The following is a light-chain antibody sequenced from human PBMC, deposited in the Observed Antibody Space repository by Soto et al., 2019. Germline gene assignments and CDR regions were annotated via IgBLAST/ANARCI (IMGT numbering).Light chain of an antibody. V-gene: IGLV2-18*02. CDR1: SSDVGSYNR. J-gene: IGLJ1*01. CDR3: NSYTSSGTYV. Sequence: QSVLTQPPSVSGSPGQSVAISCTGTSSDVGSYNRVSWYQQPPGTAPKLMIYEVSNRPSGVPDRFSGSKSGNTASLTISGLQAEDEADYYCNSYTSSGTYVFGTGTKLTVL. CDR2: EVS.